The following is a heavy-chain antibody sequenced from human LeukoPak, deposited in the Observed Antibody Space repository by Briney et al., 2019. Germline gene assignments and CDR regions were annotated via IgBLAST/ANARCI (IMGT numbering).Heavy chain of an antibody. CDR1: GGSISSSSYY. J-gene: IGHJ4*02. V-gene: IGHV4-39*01. Sequence: SETLSLTCTVSGGSISSSSYYWGWIRQPPGKGLEWIGSIYYSGSTYYSPSLKSRVTISVDTSKNQFSLKLSSVTAADTAVYYCARAFRLYFDYWGQGTLVTVSS. CDR2: IYYSGST. CDR3: ARAFRLYFDY. D-gene: IGHD2/OR15-2a*01.